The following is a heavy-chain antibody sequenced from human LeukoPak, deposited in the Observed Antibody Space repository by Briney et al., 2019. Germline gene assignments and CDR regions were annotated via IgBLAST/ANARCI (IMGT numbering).Heavy chain of an antibody. V-gene: IGHV4-59*01. D-gene: IGHD1-14*01. CDR1: GVSINTYY. J-gene: IGHJ4*02. CDR3: AMGLPYANPQPAY. CDR2: IYYDGST. Sequence: PSETLSLTCTVSGVSINTYYWSWIRQPPGEGLEWIGYIYYDGSTNYNPSLKSRVTISVDTSKNQLSLKLSSVTAADTAVYYCAMGLPYANPQPAYWGQGTLVTVSS.